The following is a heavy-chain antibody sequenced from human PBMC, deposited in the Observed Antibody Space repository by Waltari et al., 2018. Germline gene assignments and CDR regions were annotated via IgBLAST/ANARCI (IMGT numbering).Heavy chain of an antibody. D-gene: IGHD2-15*01. J-gene: IGHJ6*02. CDR3: VRDIAESSDYYGMDV. CDR2: IVVYNGKK. Sequence: QVQLVQSGGEVKKPGASVRVSCKASGYSFASYGLSWVRQAPGQGLEWMGWIVVYNGKKNYAQNLQGRVSMTTDTSTRTAYMELRSLRSDDSAVYYCVRDIAESSDYYGMDVWGQGTTVVVSS. CDR1: GYSFASYG. V-gene: IGHV1-18*01.